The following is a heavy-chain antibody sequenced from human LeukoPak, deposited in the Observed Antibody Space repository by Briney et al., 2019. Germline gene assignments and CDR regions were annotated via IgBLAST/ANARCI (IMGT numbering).Heavy chain of an antibody. CDR3: GRGWFGFWYPSPGDDNAFAI. D-gene: IGHD3-10*01. V-gene: IGHV4-34*01. Sequence: SETLSLTCAVYGGSLSDYYWSWIRQSPGKGLEWIGEINPSGKTNYNPSLKSRASISVDTSKNQFSLKLNFVTATDTAVYYCGRGWFGFWYPSPGDDNAFAIWGQGTMVTVSS. J-gene: IGHJ3*02. CDR2: INPSGKT. CDR1: GGSLSDYY.